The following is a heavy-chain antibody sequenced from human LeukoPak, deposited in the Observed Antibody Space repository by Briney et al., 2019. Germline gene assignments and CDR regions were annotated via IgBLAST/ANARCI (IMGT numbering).Heavy chain of an antibody. D-gene: IGHD1-26*01. CDR3: ATWAFYHDLDV. V-gene: IGHV3-43*02. CDR2: ISADGKA. CDR1: GRNFVRYA. J-gene: IGHJ6*02. Sequence: GGSLRLSCAASGRNFVRYAMHWVRQRPGKGLEWVGVISADGKADHADAVKGRFTVSRDNSKDSLSLQMSSLRDEDTALYYCATWAFYHDLDVWGQGTTVIVSS.